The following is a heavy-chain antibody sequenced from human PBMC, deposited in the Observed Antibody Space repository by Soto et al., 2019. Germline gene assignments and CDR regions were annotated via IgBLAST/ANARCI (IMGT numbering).Heavy chain of an antibody. CDR2: IYYSGSI. CDR1: GGSISSYY. CDR3: ARSVRGHDYYYYYMDV. Sequence: SETLSLTCTVSGGSISSYYWSWIRQPPGKGLEWIGYIYYSGSINYNPSLKSRVTISVDTSKNQFSLQLSSVTAANTAVYYCARSVRGHDYYYYYMDVWGKGTTVTVSS. J-gene: IGHJ6*03. V-gene: IGHV4-59*01. D-gene: IGHD3-10*01.